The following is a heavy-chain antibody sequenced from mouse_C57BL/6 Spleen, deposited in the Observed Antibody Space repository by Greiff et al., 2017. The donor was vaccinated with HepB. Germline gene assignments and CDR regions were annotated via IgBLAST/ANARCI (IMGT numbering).Heavy chain of an antibody. V-gene: IGHV6-3*01. CDR1: GFTFSNYW. D-gene: IGHD2-4*01. CDR2: IRLTSDNYAT. Sequence: EVKLEESGGGLVQPGGSMKLSCVASGFTFSNYWMNWVRQSPEKGLEWVAQIRLTSDNYATHYAESVKGRFTISRDDSQSSVYLQMNNSRAEDTGLYYCTAGYYDKFAYWRQGSLVTVSA. CDR3: TAGYYDKFAY. J-gene: IGHJ3*01.